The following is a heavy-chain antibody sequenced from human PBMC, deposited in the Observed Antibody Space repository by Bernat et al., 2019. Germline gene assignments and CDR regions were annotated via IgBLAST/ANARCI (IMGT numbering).Heavy chain of an antibody. D-gene: IGHD6-6*01. V-gene: IGHV4-34*01. Sequence: QVQLQQWGAGLLKPSETLSLTCAVYGGSFSGYYWSWIRQPPGKGLEWIGEINHSGSTNYNPSLKSRVTISVDTSKNQFSLKLSSVTAADTAVYYCARGSGIVARLGKDWGQGTLVTVSS. CDR2: INHSGST. J-gene: IGHJ4*02. CDR1: GGSFSGYY. CDR3: ARGSGIVARLGKD.